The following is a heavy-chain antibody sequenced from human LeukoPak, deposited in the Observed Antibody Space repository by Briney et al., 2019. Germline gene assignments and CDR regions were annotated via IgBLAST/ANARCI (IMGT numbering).Heavy chain of an antibody. Sequence: GGSLRLSCAASGFTFSRFALNWVRQAPGKGLEWVSSISASGGSTFYADSVKGRFTISRDNSKNTLYLQMNSLRAEDTAVYYCAKDQSFDWLFAFWGQGTLVTVSS. CDR2: ISASGGST. CDR3: AKDQSFDWLFAF. V-gene: IGHV3-23*01. J-gene: IGHJ4*02. CDR1: GFTFSRFA. D-gene: IGHD3-9*01.